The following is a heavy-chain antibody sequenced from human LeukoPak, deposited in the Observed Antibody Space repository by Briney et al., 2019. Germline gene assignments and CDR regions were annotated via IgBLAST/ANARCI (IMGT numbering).Heavy chain of an antibody. J-gene: IGHJ4*02. CDR3: ARGGDSSGYSEDYFDY. V-gene: IGHV1-3*01. D-gene: IGHD3-22*01. Sequence: KFQGRVTITRDTSASTAYMELSSLRSEDTAVYYCARGGDSSGYSEDYFDYWGQGTLVTVSS.